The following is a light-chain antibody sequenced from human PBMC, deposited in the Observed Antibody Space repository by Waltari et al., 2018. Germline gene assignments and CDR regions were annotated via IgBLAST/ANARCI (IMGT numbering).Light chain of an antibody. J-gene: IGLJ2*01. CDR2: LNSDGSH. CDR3: QTWVTGIRVV. Sequence: QLVLTQSPSASPSLGASVKLTCTLSSGHSTYAIAWPHQQPEKGPRYLMKLNSDGSHSKGDGIPDRFSGSSSGTGRYLTISSLQSDDEADYYCQTWVTGIRVVFGGGTKLTVL. CDR1: SGHSTYA. V-gene: IGLV4-69*01.